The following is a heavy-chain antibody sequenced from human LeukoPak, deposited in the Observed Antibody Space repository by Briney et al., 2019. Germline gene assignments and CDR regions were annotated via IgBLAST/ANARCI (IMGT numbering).Heavy chain of an antibody. Sequence: PSETLSLTCTVSGGSISSSTYYWGWLRQPPEKGLEWIGTIYYSGSTYYNPSLKSRVAISVDTSKNQFSLKLSSVTAADTAVYYCARLRGETARGYSGYDMNYYYHYYMDVWGKGTTVTVSS. J-gene: IGHJ6*03. V-gene: IGHV4-39*01. D-gene: IGHD5-12*01. CDR2: IYYSGST. CDR1: GGSISSSTYY. CDR3: ARLRGETARGYSGYDMNYYYHYYMDV.